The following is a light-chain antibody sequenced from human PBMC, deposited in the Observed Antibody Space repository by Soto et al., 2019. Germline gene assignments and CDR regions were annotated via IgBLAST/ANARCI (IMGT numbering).Light chain of an antibody. V-gene: IGLV2-23*02. Sequence: QSALTQPASVSGSPGQSITISCTGTNSDVGNYKLVSWYQQHPGKAPKLLIYEVTKRPSGVSSRFSGSKSGNTASLTVSGLQAEDEAYYYCCSYAGSTTFVVFGGGTKVTVL. CDR2: EVT. CDR3: CSYAGSTTFVV. CDR1: NSDVGNYKL. J-gene: IGLJ3*02.